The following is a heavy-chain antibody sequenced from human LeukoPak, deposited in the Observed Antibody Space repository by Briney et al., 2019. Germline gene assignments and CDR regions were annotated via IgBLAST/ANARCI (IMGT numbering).Heavy chain of an antibody. Sequence: GRSLRLSCAASGFTFSSYAMHWVRQAPGKGLEWVAVISYDGSNKYYADSVKGRFTISRGNSKNTLYLQMNSLRAEDTAVYYCARGDSSGWYSYYYYGMDVWGQGTTVTVSS. V-gene: IGHV3-30*04. J-gene: IGHJ6*02. CDR3: ARGDSSGWYSYYYYGMDV. D-gene: IGHD6-19*01. CDR1: GFTFSSYA. CDR2: ISYDGSNK.